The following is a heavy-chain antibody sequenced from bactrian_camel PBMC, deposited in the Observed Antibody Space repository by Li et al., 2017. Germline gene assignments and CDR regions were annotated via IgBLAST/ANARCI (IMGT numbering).Heavy chain of an antibody. J-gene: IGHJ6*01. D-gene: IGHD6*01. CDR1: GFTFSEKA. CDR3: VKEVQYGGSDSWYDDFGY. V-gene: IGHV3S7*01. Sequence: HVQLVESGGGLVQPGGSLRLSCAASGFTFSEKAMSWVRQAPGKGLEWVSTIYPDGSDRYYVDSVQGRFTISRDNVKNTLHLQMNSLKPEDTAVYYCVKEVQYGGSDSWYDDFGYWGQGTQVTVS. CDR2: IYPDGSDR.